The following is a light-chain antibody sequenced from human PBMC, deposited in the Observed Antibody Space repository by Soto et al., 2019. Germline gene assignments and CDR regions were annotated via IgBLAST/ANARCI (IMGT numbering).Light chain of an antibody. V-gene: IGKV3-20*01. J-gene: IGKJ1*01. CDR2: GVS. Sequence: IVLTQSPGTLSLSPGERVTISCRASQSVSSSYLAWYQQKPGQAPRLLIYGVSSRATGIPDRFSGSGSGTDFTLTISSLEPEDFAVYYCQQYGSSPWTFGQGTKVDIK. CDR3: QQYGSSPWT. CDR1: QSVSSSY.